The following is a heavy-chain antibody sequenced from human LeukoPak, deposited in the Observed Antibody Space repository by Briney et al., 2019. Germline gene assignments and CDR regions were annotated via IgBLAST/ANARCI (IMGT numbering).Heavy chain of an antibody. CDR3: ARGGPNYYDSSGYCDY. CDR2: ISSGGSRI. D-gene: IGHD3-22*01. CDR1: GFTFSDYY. V-gene: IGHV3-11*01. Sequence: GGSLTLSCAVSGFTFSDYYMSWIRLAPGKGMEWVSYISSGGSRICYADSVKGRFTISRDNAKNSLYLQMNSLRPEDTAVYYCARGGPNYYDSSGYCDYWGQGTLVTVSS. J-gene: IGHJ4*02.